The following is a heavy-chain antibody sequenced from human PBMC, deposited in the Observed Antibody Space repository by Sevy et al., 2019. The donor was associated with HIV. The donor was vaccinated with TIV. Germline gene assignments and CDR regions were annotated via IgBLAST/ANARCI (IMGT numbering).Heavy chain of an antibody. CDR1: GYTFSSYP. V-gene: IGHV1-3*01. J-gene: IGHJ3*02. D-gene: IGHD2-15*01. Sequence: ASVKVSCKASGYTFSSYPMHWVRQAPGQRLEWMGRINAANGNTKFSQKFQDRITITRDTSASTVYMELSSLTSEDTAVYYCATLLSCSDGSCYSRDVPDIWGQGTLVTVSS. CDR2: INAANGNT. CDR3: ATLLSCSDGSCYSRDVPDI.